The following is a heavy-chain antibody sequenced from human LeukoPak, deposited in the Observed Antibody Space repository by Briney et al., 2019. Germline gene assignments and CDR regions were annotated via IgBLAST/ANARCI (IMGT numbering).Heavy chain of an antibody. Sequence: GGSLRLFCAASGFTFSCYSMNWLRQPPEKGLEWVSYISSSSSTIYYADSVKGRFTISRDNAKNLLYLQMNSERAEDTAVYYCARDYGSGPGAFDIWGQGTMVTVSS. D-gene: IGHD3-10*01. J-gene: IGHJ3*02. CDR2: ISSSSSTI. CDR1: GFTFSCYS. V-gene: IGHV3-48*04. CDR3: ARDYGSGPGAFDI.